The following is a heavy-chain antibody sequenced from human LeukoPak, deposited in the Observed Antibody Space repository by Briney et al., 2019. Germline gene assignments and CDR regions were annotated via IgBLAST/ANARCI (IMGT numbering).Heavy chain of an antibody. CDR2: INGGGDAT. V-gene: IGHV3-23*01. J-gene: IGHJ3*01. D-gene: IGHD2-2*01. CDR3: ARCTASCYANAFDV. Sequence: GGSLRLSCATPGFTFNNNAMSRVRQAPGKGLEWVSAINGGGDATEYADSVKGRFTISRDNSKNTLYLQMNSLRPDDTAVYYCARCTASCYANAFDVWGQGTLLTVSS. CDR1: GFTFNNNA.